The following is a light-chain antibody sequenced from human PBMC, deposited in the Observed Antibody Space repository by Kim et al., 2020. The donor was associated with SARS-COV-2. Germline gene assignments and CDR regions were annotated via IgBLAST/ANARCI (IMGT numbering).Light chain of an antibody. J-gene: IGLJ1*01. Sequence: QSALTQPASVSGSPGQSITISCTGTSSDVGRYNYVSWYQQYPGKAPKLMIYDVTKRPSGVSDRFSGSKSGNTASLTISGLQAEDEADSYCSSSASSSTYVFGTGTKVTVL. CDR1: SSDVGRYNY. V-gene: IGLV2-14*01. CDR3: SSSASSSTYV. CDR2: DVT.